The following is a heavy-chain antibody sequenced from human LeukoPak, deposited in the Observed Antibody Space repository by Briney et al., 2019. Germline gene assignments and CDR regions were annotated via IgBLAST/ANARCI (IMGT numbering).Heavy chain of an antibody. J-gene: IGHJ4*02. CDR1: GFTFTSYA. D-gene: IGHD6-19*01. CDR3: ARSAYSRGWYRFAIDY. CDR2: ISGGGETT. Sequence: GGSLRLSCAASGFTFTSYAMSWVRQAPGKGLEWVSAISGGGETTDYADSVKGRFTISRDNSENTLYLQMNSLRADDTALYYCARSAYSRGWYRFAIDYWGQGTLVIVSS. V-gene: IGHV3-23*01.